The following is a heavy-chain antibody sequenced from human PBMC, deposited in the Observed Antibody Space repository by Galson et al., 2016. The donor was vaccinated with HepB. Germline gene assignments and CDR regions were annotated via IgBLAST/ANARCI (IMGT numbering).Heavy chain of an antibody. D-gene: IGHD6-13*01. V-gene: IGHV3-21*01. Sequence: SLRLSCAVSGFTFSSYSMNWVRQAPGKGLEWVASISSRSSYIYYADSVKGRFTISRDNANNSLYLQMSSLRPEDTAVYYCARVGKFIPAVWGQGTLVTVSS. CDR2: ISSRSSYI. CDR3: ARVGKFIPAV. CDR1: GFTFSSYS. J-gene: IGHJ4*02.